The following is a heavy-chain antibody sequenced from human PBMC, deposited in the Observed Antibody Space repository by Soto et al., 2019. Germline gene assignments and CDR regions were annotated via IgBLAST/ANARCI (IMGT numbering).Heavy chain of an antibody. CDR1: GYTFTGYY. J-gene: IGHJ6*02. D-gene: IGHD5-12*01. CDR3: AREASGDSGYDHTYYYYGMDV. CDR2: INPNSGGT. Sequence: ASLKVSCKASGYTFTGYYMHWVRQAPGQGLEWMGWINPNSGGTNYAQKFQGWVTMTRDTSISTAYMELSRLRSDDTAVYYCAREASGDSGYDHTYYYYGMDVWGQGTTVTVSS. V-gene: IGHV1-2*04.